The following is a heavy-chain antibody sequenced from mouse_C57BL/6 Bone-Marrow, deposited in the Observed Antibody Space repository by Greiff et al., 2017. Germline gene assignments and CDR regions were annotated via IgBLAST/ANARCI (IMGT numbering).Heavy chain of an antibody. CDR3: TRRDHYYGSYFDY. V-gene: IGHV1-5*01. CDR2: IYPGNSDT. J-gene: IGHJ2*01. CDR1: GYTFTSYW. Sequence: VQLQQSGTVLARPGASVTMSCKTSGYTFTSYWMHWVKQRPGQGLEWIGAIYPGNSDTSYNQKFKGKAKLTAVTSASTAYMELSSLTNEDSAVYYCTRRDHYYGSYFDYWGQGTTLTVSS. D-gene: IGHD1-1*01.